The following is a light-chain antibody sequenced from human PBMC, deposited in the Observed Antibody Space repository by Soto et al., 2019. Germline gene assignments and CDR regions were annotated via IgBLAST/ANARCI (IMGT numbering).Light chain of an antibody. Sequence: NFMLTQPHSVSESPGKTVTISCTRSSGSIASNYVQWYQQRPGSAPTTVIYEDNQRPSGVPDRFSGSIDSSSNSASLTISGMKTEDDADYYCQSYDSSTVVFGGGTKVTVL. J-gene: IGLJ2*01. CDR3: QSYDSSTVV. V-gene: IGLV6-57*04. CDR2: EDN. CDR1: SGSIASNY.